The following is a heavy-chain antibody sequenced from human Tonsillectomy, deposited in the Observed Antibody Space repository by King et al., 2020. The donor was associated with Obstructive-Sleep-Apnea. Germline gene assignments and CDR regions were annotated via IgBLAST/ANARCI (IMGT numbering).Heavy chain of an antibody. D-gene: IGHD6-19*01. CDR1: GFTFSSYA. CDR3: ARRSGWYEEGMDV. J-gene: IGHJ6*02. Sequence: HVQLVESGGGVVQPGRSLRLSCAASGFTFSSYAMHWVRQAPGKGLEWVAVISYDGSNKYYVDSVKGRFTISRDNSKNTLYLQMSSLRAEDTAVYYCARRSGWYEEGMDVWGQGTTVTVSS. V-gene: IGHV3-30-3*01. CDR2: ISYDGSNK.